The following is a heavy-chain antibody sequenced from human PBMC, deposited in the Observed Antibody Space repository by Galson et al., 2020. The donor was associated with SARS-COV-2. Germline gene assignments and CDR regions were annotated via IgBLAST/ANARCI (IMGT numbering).Heavy chain of an antibody. V-gene: IGHV3-15*01. CDR2: IKSISDGETT. CDR1: GFTFNNAW. D-gene: IGHD5-12*01. Sequence: GGSLRLSCAASGFTFNNAWMTWVRQGPGKGLEWVGRIKSISDGETTDLAARVEGRFTISRDDSKNTVYLHMNSLRVEDTAVYYCTSFISSGYDSYDYWGQGTLVTVSS. CDR3: TSFISSGYDSYDY. J-gene: IGHJ4*02.